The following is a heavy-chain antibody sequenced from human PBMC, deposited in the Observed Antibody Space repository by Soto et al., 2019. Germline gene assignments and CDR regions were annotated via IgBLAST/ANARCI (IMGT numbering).Heavy chain of an antibody. Sequence: GESLKISCKSSGYSFTSYWIGWGRQMPGKGLEWMGIIYHDDSETRYSPSFEGQVTITSHKSKSTAYLQWSSLKASDAAVYYCATTRGENGTTAFDIWGQGTMVTVSS. V-gene: IGHV5-51*01. CDR1: GYSFTSYW. J-gene: IGHJ3*02. D-gene: IGHD1-7*01. CDR2: IYHDDSET. CDR3: ATTRGENGTTAFDI.